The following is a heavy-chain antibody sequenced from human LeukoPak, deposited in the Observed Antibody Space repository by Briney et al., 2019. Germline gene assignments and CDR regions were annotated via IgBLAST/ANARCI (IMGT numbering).Heavy chain of an antibody. CDR3: AKGNSYDSSGLPFDY. CDR2: INTDGSST. CDR1: GFTFSSYW. J-gene: IGHJ4*02. Sequence: GGSLRLSCAASGFTFSSYWMHWVRQAPGKGLVWVSRINTDGSSTSYADSVKGRFTISRDNAKNTLYLQMNSLRAEDTAVYYCAKGNSYDSSGLPFDYWGQGTLVTISS. D-gene: IGHD3-22*01. V-gene: IGHV3-74*01.